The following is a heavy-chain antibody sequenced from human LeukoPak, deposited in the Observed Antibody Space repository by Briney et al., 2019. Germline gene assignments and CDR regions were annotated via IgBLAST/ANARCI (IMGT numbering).Heavy chain of an antibody. CDR1: GFTVSSNY. V-gene: IGHV3-66*01. D-gene: IGHD4-17*01. CDR3: ARDGRMTTVFR. Sequence: QAGGSLRLSCAASGFTVSSNYMSWVRQAPGKGLEWVSVIYSGGSTYYADSVKGRFTISRDNSKNTLYLQMNSLRAEDTAVYYCARDGRMTTVFRWGQGTLVTVSS. J-gene: IGHJ4*02. CDR2: IYSGGST.